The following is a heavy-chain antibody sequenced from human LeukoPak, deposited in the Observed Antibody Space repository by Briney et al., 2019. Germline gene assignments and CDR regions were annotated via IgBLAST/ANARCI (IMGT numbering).Heavy chain of an antibody. CDR3: AMNFDWLPSRVDY. Sequence: GGSLRLSCAASGFTFSAYWMSWVRQAPGKGLEWVANIKQDGSEKYYVDSVKGRFTISRDNAKNSLYLQMNSLRAEDTAVYYCAMNFDWLPSRVDYWGQGTLVTVSS. CDR1: GFTFSAYW. J-gene: IGHJ4*02. CDR2: IKQDGSEK. D-gene: IGHD3-9*01. V-gene: IGHV3-7*01.